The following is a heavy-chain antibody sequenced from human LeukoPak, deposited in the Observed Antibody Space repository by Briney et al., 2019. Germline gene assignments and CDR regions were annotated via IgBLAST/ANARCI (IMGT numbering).Heavy chain of an antibody. CDR2: IIPIFGTA. Sequence: SVKVSCKASGGTFSSYAISWVRQAPGQGLEWMGRIIPIFGTANYAQKFQGRVTITTDESTSTAYMELSSLRSEDTAVYYCARGATGNLEFYGSSEFDYWGQGTLVTVSS. J-gene: IGHJ4*02. CDR1: GGTFSSYA. D-gene: IGHD3-10*01. CDR3: ARGATGNLEFYGSSEFDY. V-gene: IGHV1-69*05.